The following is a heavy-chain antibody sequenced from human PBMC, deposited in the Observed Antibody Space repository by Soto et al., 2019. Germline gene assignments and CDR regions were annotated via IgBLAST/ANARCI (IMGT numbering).Heavy chain of an antibody. V-gene: IGHV1-18*01. Sequence: GASVKVSCKASGYSFINCGITWVRQVPGQGLEWIGWISVYNGNTHYAESLQGRVTMTTDTSTTTAYMELRSLTSDDTAMYYCARDPQYSGSLSGGGDAFDIWGLGTMVTVS. J-gene: IGHJ3*02. CDR1: GYSFINCG. CDR2: ISVYNGNT. CDR3: ARDPQYSGSLSGGGDAFDI. D-gene: IGHD1-26*01.